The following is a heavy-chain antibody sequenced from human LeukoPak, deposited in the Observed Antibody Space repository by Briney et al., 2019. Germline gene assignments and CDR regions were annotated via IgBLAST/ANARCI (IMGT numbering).Heavy chain of an antibody. Sequence: GGSLRLSCAASGFTFSNYAMNWVRQAPGKGLEWVSVISGSGGSTYYADSVKGRLTISRDNSKNTLYLQMNSLRAEDTAVYYCAKDKGGGYGNDGFDIWGRGTMVTVSS. V-gene: IGHV3-23*01. J-gene: IGHJ3*02. D-gene: IGHD3-16*01. CDR1: GFTFSNYA. CDR3: AKDKGGGYGNDGFDI. CDR2: ISGSGGST.